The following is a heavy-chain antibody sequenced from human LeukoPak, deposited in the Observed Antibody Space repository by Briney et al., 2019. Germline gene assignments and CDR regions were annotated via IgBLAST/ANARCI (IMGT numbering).Heavy chain of an antibody. D-gene: IGHD3-3*01. J-gene: IGHJ3*02. CDR1: GFTFSSYW. CDR2: IKQDGSEK. Sequence: GGSLRLSCAASGFTFSSYWMSWVHQAPGKGPEWVANIKQDGSEKYYVDSVKGRFTISRDNAKNSLSLQMNSLRAEDTAVYYCARDAFSRISVFGVVSDAFDIWGQGTMVTVSS. V-gene: IGHV3-7*01. CDR3: ARDAFSRISVFGVVSDAFDI.